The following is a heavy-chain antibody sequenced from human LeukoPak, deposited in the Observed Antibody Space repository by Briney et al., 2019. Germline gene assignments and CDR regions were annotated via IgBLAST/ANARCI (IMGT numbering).Heavy chain of an antibody. CDR3: VRDSQTVYYYQPPDY. Sequence: GGSLRLSCAASGFTFSDYYMSWIRQAPGKGLEGVSYITSSGTNIYYAESVKGRFNISWHNAKNSLYLQMTSLRAEDTAMYYCVRDSQTVYYYQPPDYWGQGTLVTVSA. CDR2: ITSSGTNI. V-gene: IGHV3-11*01. J-gene: IGHJ4*02. D-gene: IGHD3-10*01. CDR1: GFTFSDYY.